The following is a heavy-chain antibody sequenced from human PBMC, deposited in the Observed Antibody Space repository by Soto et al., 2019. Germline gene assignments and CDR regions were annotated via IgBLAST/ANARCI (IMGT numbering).Heavy chain of an antibody. V-gene: IGHV4-34*01. CDR3: ARVPGIAAAGTLDYYYYGMDV. CDR2: IDHSGST. CDR1: GGSFRGYY. J-gene: IGHJ6*02. D-gene: IGHD6-13*01. Sequence: SETLSLTCAVYGGSFRGYYWTWIRQPPGKGLEWIGEIDHSGSTNYNPSLKSRVTISVDTSKNQFSLKLASVTAADTAVYYCARVPGIAAAGTLDYYYYGMDVWGQGTTVTVSS.